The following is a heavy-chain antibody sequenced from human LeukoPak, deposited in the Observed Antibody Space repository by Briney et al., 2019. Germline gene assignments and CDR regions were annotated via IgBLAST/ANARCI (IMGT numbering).Heavy chain of an antibody. CDR3: ARGKVVAGTPGQNSWDY. V-gene: IGHV4-4*07. J-gene: IGHJ4*02. CDR1: GGSISTYY. CDR2: IYTSGST. D-gene: IGHD6-19*01. Sequence: SETLSLTCAVSGGSISTYYWNWIRQPAGKGLEWIGRIYTSGSTNYNPSLKSRVTMSVDTSKNQFSLKLSSVTAADTAVYYCARGKVVAGTPGQNSWDYWGQGTLVTVSS.